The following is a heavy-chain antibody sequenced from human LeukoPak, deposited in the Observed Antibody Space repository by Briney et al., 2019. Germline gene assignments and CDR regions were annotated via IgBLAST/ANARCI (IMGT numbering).Heavy chain of an antibody. CDR2: MYYSGST. CDR3: ARRADYYDSSGYSPFDY. J-gene: IGHJ4*02. V-gene: IGHV4-39*01. D-gene: IGHD3-22*01. Sequence: SETLSLTCTVSGGSISSSSYYWGWIRQPPGKGLEWIGSMYYSGSTYYNPSLKSRVTISADTSKNQFSLKLSSVTAADTAVYYCARRADYYDSSGYSPFDYWGQGTLVTVSS. CDR1: GGSISSSSYY.